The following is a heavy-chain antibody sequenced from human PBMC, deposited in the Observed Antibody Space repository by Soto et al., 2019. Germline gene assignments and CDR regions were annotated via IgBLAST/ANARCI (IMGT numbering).Heavy chain of an antibody. D-gene: IGHD6-6*01. Sequence: GASVKVSCKVSGYTLTELSMHWVRQAPGKGLEWMGGFDPEDGETIYAQKFQGRVTMTEDTSTDTAYMELSSLRSEDTAVYYCATTGWGYTGSSAAGIGWFDPLGQGTLVAFAS. CDR2: FDPEDGET. V-gene: IGHV1-24*01. CDR3: ATTGWGYTGSSAAGIGWFDP. J-gene: IGHJ5*02. CDR1: GYTLTELS.